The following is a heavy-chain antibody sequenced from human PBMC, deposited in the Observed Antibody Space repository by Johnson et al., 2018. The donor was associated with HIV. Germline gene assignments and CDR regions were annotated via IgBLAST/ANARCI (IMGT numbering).Heavy chain of an antibody. D-gene: IGHD1-14*01. Sequence: VQLVESGGGLVQPGGSLRLSCAASGFTVSGNYMSWVRQAPGKGLEWVSVIYSGYSRYYADSVKDRFTISRDNAKNSLYLQMNSLRAEDTAVYYCARDTSWSDTGSIDAFDIWGQGTMVTVSS. CDR3: ARDTSWSDTGSIDAFDI. CDR1: GFTVSGNY. CDR2: IYSGYSR. V-gene: IGHV3-66*01. J-gene: IGHJ3*02.